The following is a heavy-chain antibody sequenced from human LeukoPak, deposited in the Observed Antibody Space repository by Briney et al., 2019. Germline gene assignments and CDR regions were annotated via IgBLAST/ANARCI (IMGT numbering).Heavy chain of an antibody. CDR2: INHSGST. J-gene: IGHJ5*02. CDR3: ARAASWWLRFGWFDP. Sequence: SETLSLTCAVYGGSFSGYYWSWIRQPPGKGLEWIGEINHSGSTNYNPSLKSRVTISVDTSKNQFSLKLSSVTAADTAVYYCARAASWWLRFGWFDPWGQGTLVTVSS. CDR1: GGSFSGYY. D-gene: IGHD5-12*01. V-gene: IGHV4-34*01.